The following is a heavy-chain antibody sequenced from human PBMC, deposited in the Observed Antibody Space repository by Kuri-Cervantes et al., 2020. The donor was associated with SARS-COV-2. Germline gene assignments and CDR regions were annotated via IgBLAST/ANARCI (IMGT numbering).Heavy chain of an antibody. CDR1: GGSISNYY. D-gene: IGHD5-18*01. V-gene: IGHV4-39*01. CDR2: FYSGGNT. CDR3: GSPAGGYKSGFDSLGF. Sequence: GSLRLSCTVSGGSISNYYWGWIRQPPGKGVEWIGSFYSGGNTFYNPSLKSRVTISVDPSKNQFSLRLTSVTAADTAVYYCGSPAGGYKSGFDSLGFWGQGTLVTVSS. J-gene: IGHJ4*02.